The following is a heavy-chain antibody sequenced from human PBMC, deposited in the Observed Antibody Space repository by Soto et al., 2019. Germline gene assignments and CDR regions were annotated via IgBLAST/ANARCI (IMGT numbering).Heavy chain of an antibody. CDR1: GGSVSSGSYY. D-gene: IGHD2-8*01. CDR2: IYYSGST. Sequence: QVQLLESGPGLVKPSETLSLTCTVSGGSVSSGSYYWSWIRQPPGKGLEWIGYIYYSGSTNYNPSLKSRVTISVDTSKNQFSLKLSSVTAADTAVYYCARGGLYARGPFDIWGQGTMVTVSS. CDR3: ARGGLYARGPFDI. J-gene: IGHJ3*02. V-gene: IGHV4-61*01.